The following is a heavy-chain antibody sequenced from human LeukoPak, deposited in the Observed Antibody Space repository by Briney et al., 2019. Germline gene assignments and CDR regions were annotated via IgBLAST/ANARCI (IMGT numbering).Heavy chain of an antibody. J-gene: IGHJ3*02. CDR2: FDPEDGET. CDR1: GYALTELS. Sequence: ASVKVSCKVSGYALTELSMHWVRQAPAKGLEWMGGFDPEDGETIYAQKFQGRVTMTEDTSTDTAYMELSSLRSEDTAVYYCATVEAAEIIVGATGAFDIWGQGTMVTVSS. D-gene: IGHD1-26*01. CDR3: ATVEAAEIIVGATGAFDI. V-gene: IGHV1-24*01.